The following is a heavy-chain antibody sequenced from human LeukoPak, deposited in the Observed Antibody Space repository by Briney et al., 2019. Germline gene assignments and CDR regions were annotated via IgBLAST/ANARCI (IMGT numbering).Heavy chain of an antibody. V-gene: IGHV3-30*03. CDR1: GFTFSSYG. D-gene: IGHD1-14*01. CDR3: ARDTGTPQDYYYYYYMDV. J-gene: IGHJ6*03. Sequence: GRSLRLSCAASGFTFSSYGMHWVRQAPGKGLEWVAVISYDGSNKYYADSVKGRFTISRDNSKNTLYLQMNSLRAEDTAVYYCARDTGTPQDYYYYYYMDVWGKGTTVTVSS. CDR2: ISYDGSNK.